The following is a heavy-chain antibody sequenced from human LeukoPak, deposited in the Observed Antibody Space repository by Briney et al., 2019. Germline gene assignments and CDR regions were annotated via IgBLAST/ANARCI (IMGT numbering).Heavy chain of an antibody. D-gene: IGHD3-9*01. Sequence: GGSLRLSCAASGFTFSSYAMSWVRQAPGKGLEWVSAISGSGGSTYYADSVKGRFSISRDNSKNTLYLQMNSLRAEDTAVYYCAKDTYYDILTLYWGQGTLVTVSS. CDR1: GFTFSSYA. J-gene: IGHJ4*02. V-gene: IGHV3-23*01. CDR2: ISGSGGST. CDR3: AKDTYYDILTLY.